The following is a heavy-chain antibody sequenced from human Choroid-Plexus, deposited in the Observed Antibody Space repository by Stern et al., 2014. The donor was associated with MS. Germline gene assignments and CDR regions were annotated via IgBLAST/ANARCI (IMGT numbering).Heavy chain of an antibody. CDR1: GFTFGSCA. J-gene: IGHJ5*02. CDR2: VSHDGSYK. D-gene: IGHD2/OR15-2a*01. Sequence: QVQLVESGGGVVQPGRPLRLSCVASGFTFGSCAMHWVRQAPGTGLEWVGGVSHDGSYKYYADSVKGRFTISRDNSQNTLYMQMSSLRPEDTAVYYCAKDRQYLTYFFDHWGQGSLVTVSS. V-gene: IGHV3-30*18. CDR3: AKDRQYLTYFFDH.